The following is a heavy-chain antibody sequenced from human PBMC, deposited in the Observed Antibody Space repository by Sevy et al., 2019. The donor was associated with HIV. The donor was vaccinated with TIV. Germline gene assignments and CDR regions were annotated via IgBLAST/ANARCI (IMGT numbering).Heavy chain of an antibody. CDR2: ISGSGGST. Sequence: GGSLRLSCAASGFTFSSYAMSWVRQAPGKGLEWVSAISGSGGSTYYADSVKGRFTITRETSKNTLYLQMNSLRAEDTAEYYCAKDLAAGGIYYDRSGRSFDAFDIWGQGTMVTVSS. D-gene: IGHD3-22*01. CDR1: GFTFSSYA. CDR3: AKDLAAGGIYYDRSGRSFDAFDI. J-gene: IGHJ3*02. V-gene: IGHV3-23*01.